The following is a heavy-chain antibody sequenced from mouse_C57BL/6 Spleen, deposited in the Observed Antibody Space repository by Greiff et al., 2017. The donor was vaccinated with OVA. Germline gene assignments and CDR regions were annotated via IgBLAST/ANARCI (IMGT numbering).Heavy chain of an antibody. J-gene: IGHJ2*01. CDR2: INPSTGGT. V-gene: IGHV1-42*01. CDR3: ARLDYSNYFDY. D-gene: IGHD2-5*01. Sequence: EVQLQESGPELVKPGASLKISCKASGYSFTGYYMNWVKQSPEKSLEWIGEINPSTGGTTYNQKFKAKATLTVDKSYSTAYMHLKSLTSEYSAVYYCARLDYSNYFDYWGQGTTLTVSS. CDR1: GYSFTGYY.